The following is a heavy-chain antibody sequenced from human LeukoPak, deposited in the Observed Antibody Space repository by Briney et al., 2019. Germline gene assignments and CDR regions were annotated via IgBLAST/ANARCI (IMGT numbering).Heavy chain of an antibody. CDR1: GFTFNNNA. D-gene: IGHD6-19*01. J-gene: IGHJ4*02. CDR2: VSGSGLTT. V-gene: IGHV3-23*01. CDR3: ARILDSAWGELGY. Sequence: PGGSLRLSCVASGFTFNNNAMSWVRQAPGQGLEWVAVVSGSGLTTYYADSVKGRFTISRDNFKNTLYLQMNSRRAEDTAVYDFARILDSAWGELGYWGQGTLVTVSS.